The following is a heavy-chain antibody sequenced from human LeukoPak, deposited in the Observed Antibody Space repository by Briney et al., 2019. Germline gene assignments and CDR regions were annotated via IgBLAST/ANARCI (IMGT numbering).Heavy chain of an antibody. CDR2: IYYSGST. CDR1: GGSISSGGYY. CDR3: ASRDTATGLD. V-gene: IGHV4-31*03. J-gene: IGHJ4*02. D-gene: IGHD5-18*01. Sequence: SETLSLTCTVSGGSISSGGYYWSWIRQHPGKGLEWIGYIYYSGSTYYNPSLKSRVTISVDTSKNQFSLKLSSVTAADTAVYYCASRDTATGLDWGQGTLVTVSS.